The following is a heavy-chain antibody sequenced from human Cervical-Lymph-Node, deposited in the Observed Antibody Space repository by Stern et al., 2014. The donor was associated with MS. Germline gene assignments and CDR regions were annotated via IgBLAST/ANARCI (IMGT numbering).Heavy chain of an antibody. V-gene: IGHV3-49*05. Sequence: EVQLVESGGGLVTPGRSLRLSCSASGFTFRDHAVIWFRQAPGKGLEWLGFIRSKAYGGPTPYAASVKGRFTISRDDSKNIASLQMDSLKTEDTAVYYCTRDAEGPLSGSYSYHWVDPWGQGTLVIVSS. D-gene: IGHD1-26*01. J-gene: IGHJ5*02. CDR1: GFTFRDHA. CDR2: IRSKAYGGPT. CDR3: TRDAEGPLSGSYSYHWVDP.